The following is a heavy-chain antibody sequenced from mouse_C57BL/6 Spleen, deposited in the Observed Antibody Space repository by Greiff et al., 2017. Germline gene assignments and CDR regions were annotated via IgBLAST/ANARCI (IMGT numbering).Heavy chain of an antibody. Sequence: QVQLKQSGPELVKPGASVKISCKASGYAFSSSWMNWVKQRPGKGLEWIGRIYPGDGDTNYNGKFKGKATLTADKSSSTAYMQLSSLTSEDSAVYFCASPPYYGSSYGWYFDVWGTGTTVTVSS. V-gene: IGHV1-82*01. D-gene: IGHD1-1*01. CDR1: GYAFSSSW. J-gene: IGHJ1*03. CDR3: ASPPYYGSSYGWYFDV. CDR2: IYPGDGDT.